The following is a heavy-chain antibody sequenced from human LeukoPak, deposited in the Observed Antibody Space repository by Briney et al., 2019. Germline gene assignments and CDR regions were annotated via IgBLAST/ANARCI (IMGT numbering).Heavy chain of an antibody. CDR3: ARVRGDSSGYYSAHFDY. D-gene: IGHD3-22*01. V-gene: IGHV1-46*01. CDR2: INPSGGST. Sequence: ASVKVSCKASGYTFTSYYMHWVRQAPGQGFEWMGIINPSGGSTSYAQKFQGRVTMTRDTSTSTVYMELSSLRSEDTAVYYCARVRGDSSGYYSAHFDYWGQGTLVTVSS. CDR1: GYTFTSYY. J-gene: IGHJ4*02.